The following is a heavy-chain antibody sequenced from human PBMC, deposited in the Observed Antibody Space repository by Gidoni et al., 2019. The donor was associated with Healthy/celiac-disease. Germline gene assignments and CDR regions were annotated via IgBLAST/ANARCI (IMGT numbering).Heavy chain of an antibody. V-gene: IGHV3-48*02. CDR2: ISSSSSTI. CDR3: ARDDEIWAARTRTYFDY. Sequence: EVQLVESGGGLVQPGGSLRLSCAASGFTFSSYSMNWVRQAPGKGLELVSYISSSSSTIYYADSVKGRFTISRDNAKNSLYLQMNSLRDEDTAVYYCARDDEIWAARTRTYFDYWGQGTLVTVSS. D-gene: IGHD6-6*01. J-gene: IGHJ4*02. CDR1: GFTFSSYS.